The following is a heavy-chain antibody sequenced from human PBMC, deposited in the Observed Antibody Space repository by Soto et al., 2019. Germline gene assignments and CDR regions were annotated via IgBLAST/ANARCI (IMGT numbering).Heavy chain of an antibody. D-gene: IGHD3-3*01. V-gene: IGHV4-39*01. CDR2: VHSNGGT. CDR3: AQREDSSRFGGLDI. Sequence: SETLSLTCTVSGGAITSGGYFWDWMRQPPGKGLEWIGTVHSNGGTYYSPSLRSRVTISVDTSKNLFSLKMTSASATDTAVYFCAQREDSSRFGGLDIWGQGTAVTVS. CDR1: GGAITSGGYF. J-gene: IGHJ6*02.